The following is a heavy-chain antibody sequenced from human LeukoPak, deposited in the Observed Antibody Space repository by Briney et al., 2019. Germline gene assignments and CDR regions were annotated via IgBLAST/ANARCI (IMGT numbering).Heavy chain of an antibody. CDR3: ARYSYGTSGYYYYMDV. D-gene: IGHD5-18*01. CDR2: IVVGSGNT. V-gene: IGHV1-58*02. Sequence: SVKVSCKASGFTFTSSAMQWVRQARGQRLEWIGWIVVGSGNTNYAQKFQERVTITRDMSTSTAYMELSSLRSEDTAVYYCARYSYGTSGYYYYMDVWGKGTTVTISS. J-gene: IGHJ6*03. CDR1: GFTFTSSA.